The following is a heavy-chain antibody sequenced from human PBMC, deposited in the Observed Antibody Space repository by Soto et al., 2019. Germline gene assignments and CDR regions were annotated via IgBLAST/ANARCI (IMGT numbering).Heavy chain of an antibody. CDR3: ARDGEAFCTTTSCSTNYYYYMDV. CDR1: GGSISSGGYY. Sequence: QVQLQESGPGLVKPSQTLSLTCTVSGGSISSGGYYWSWIRQHPGKGLEWIGYIYYSGSTYYNPSLRSRVTISADTSKNQFSLNLSSVTAADTAVYYCARDGEAFCTTTSCSTNYYYYMDVWGKGTTVTVSS. CDR2: IYYSGST. D-gene: IGHD2-2*02. J-gene: IGHJ6*03. V-gene: IGHV4-31*03.